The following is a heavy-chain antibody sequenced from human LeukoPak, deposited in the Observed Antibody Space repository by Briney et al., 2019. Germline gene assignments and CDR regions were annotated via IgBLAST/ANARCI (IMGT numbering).Heavy chain of an antibody. J-gene: IGHJ3*02. D-gene: IGHD4-23*01. CDR2: IIPIFGTA. CDR3: ARDPPDYGGNHDAFDI. CDR1: GGTFSSYA. Sequence: GASVKVSCKASGGTFSSYAISWVRQAPGQGLEWMGGIIPIFGTANYAQKFQGRVTITTDESTSTAYMELSSLRSEDTAVYYCARDPPDYGGNHDAFDIWGQGTMVTVSS. V-gene: IGHV1-69*05.